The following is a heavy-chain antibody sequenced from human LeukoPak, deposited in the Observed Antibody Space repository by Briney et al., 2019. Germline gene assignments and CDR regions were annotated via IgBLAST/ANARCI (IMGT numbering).Heavy chain of an antibody. CDR1: GYSFTSYW. CDR3: ARGEGADYYGTGSYFDY. J-gene: IGHJ4*02. V-gene: IGHV5-51*01. D-gene: IGHD3-10*01. CDR2: IYPGDSDT. Sequence: PGESLKISCKGSGYSFTSYWIGWVRQMPGKGLEWMGIIYPGDSDTRYSPYFQGQVTISADKSISTAYLQWSSLKASDTAMYYCARGEGADYYGTGSYFDYWGQGTLVTVSS.